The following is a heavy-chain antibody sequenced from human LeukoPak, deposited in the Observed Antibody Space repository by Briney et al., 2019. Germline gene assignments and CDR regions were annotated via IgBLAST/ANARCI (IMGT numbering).Heavy chain of an antibody. CDR1: GGSIRSSYYY. Sequence: SETLSLTCTVSGGSIRSSYYYWGWIRQPPGKGLEWIGSIYDSGSTYYNPSLKSRVTISVDTSKNQFSLKLSSVTAADTAVYYCASHYYDYVWGSYRPRGFYFDYWGQGTLVTVSS. D-gene: IGHD3-16*02. CDR3: ASHYYDYVWGSYRPRGFYFDY. V-gene: IGHV4-39*01. J-gene: IGHJ4*02. CDR2: IYDSGST.